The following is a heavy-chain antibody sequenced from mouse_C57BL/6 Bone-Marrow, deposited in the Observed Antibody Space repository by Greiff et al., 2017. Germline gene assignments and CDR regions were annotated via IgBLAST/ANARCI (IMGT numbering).Heavy chain of an antibody. CDR3: ARKSYDYASYDFDY. CDR1: GFTFSSYA. Sequence: EVKLVESGGGLVKPGGSLKLSCAASGFTFSSYAMSWVRQTPEKRLEWVATISVGGSYTYYPDNVKGRFTISRDNAKNNLYLQMSHLKSEDTAMYYCARKSYDYASYDFDYWGQGTTLTVSS. J-gene: IGHJ2*01. D-gene: IGHD2-4*01. CDR2: ISVGGSYT. V-gene: IGHV5-4*03.